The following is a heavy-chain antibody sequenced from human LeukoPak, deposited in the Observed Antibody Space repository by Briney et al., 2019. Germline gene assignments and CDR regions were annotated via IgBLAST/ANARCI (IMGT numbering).Heavy chain of an antibody. J-gene: IGHJ5*02. D-gene: IGHD4-17*01. Sequence: GASVMVSCKASGYTFTSYDINWVRQATGQGLEWMGWMNPNSGNTGYAQKFQGRVTMTRNTSISTAYMELSSLRSEDTAVYYCAREFPHDYGDYVGPPKDWFDPWGQGTLVTVS. CDR3: AREFPHDYGDYVGPPKDWFDP. V-gene: IGHV1-8*01. CDR1: GYTFTSYD. CDR2: MNPNSGNT.